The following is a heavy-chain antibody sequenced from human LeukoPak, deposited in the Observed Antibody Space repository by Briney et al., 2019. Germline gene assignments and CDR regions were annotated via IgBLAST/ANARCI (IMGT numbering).Heavy chain of an antibody. CDR1: GFTFSSYW. V-gene: IGHV3-7*01. Sequence: PGGSLRLSCAASGFTFSSYWMSWVRQAPGKGLEWVANIKQDGSEKYYMDSVKGRFTISRDNAKNSLYLQMNSLRAEDTAVYYCARDCSSGWYPNYYFDYWGQGTLVTVSS. J-gene: IGHJ4*02. CDR2: IKQDGSEK. CDR3: ARDCSSGWYPNYYFDY. D-gene: IGHD6-19*01.